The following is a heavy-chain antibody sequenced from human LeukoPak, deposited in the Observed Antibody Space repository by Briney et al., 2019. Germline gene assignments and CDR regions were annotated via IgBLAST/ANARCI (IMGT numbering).Heavy chain of an antibody. CDR2: ISYDGGNK. CDR1: GFTFSSYG. J-gene: IGHJ4*02. CDR3: ARAPGYYDSSGYYYDYYCDS. V-gene: IGHV3-30*01. D-gene: IGHD3-22*01. Sequence: GGSLRLSCSASGFTFSSYGIHWVRQAPGKGLEWVALISYDGGNKYYADSVKGRFTISRDNSKNTLYLQMKSLRTEDTAVYYCARAPGYYDSSGYYYDYYCDSWGQGTLVTVSS.